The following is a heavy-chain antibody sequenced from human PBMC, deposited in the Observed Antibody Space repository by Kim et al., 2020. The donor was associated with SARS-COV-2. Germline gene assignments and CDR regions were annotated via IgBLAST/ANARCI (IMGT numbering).Heavy chain of an antibody. CDR2: IWYDGSNK. D-gene: IGHD3-22*01. J-gene: IGHJ3*02. V-gene: IGHV3-33*06. Sequence: GGSLRLSCGASGFTFSSYAMHWVRQAPGKGLEWVAVIWYDGSNKYYADSVKGRFTISRDNSKNTLYLQMNSLRAEDTAVYYCAKGLGYYDSSGYYDAFD. CDR3: AKGLGYYDSSGYYDAFD. CDR1: GFTFSSYA.